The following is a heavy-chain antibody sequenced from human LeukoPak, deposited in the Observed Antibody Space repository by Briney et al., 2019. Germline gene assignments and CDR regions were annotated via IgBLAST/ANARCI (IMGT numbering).Heavy chain of an antibody. CDR2: FYTSEMT. Sequence: SQTLSLTCTVSGDSISSGNNYWTWIRQPAGKGLEWIGRFYTSEMTYNPSLKSRVTISVDTSKNQFSLRLSSVTASDTAVYYCARLRNTAIVKDWSSFHFDYWGQGTLVTVSS. J-gene: IGHJ4*02. CDR1: GDSISSGNNY. CDR3: ARLRNTAIVKDWSSFHFDY. V-gene: IGHV4-61*02. D-gene: IGHD5-18*01.